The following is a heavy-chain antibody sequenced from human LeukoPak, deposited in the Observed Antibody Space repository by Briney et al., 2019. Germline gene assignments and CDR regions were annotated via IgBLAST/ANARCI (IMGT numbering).Heavy chain of an antibody. J-gene: IGHJ6*03. CDR3: ARGLVYMDV. Sequence: SQTLSLTCAVSGGSLSSGGYSWSWIRQPPGKGLEWIGYIYYSGSTYYNPSLKSRVIISVDTSKNQFSLKLSSVTAADTAVYYCARGLVYMDVWGKGTTVTISS. D-gene: IGHD6-19*01. V-gene: IGHV4-30-4*07. CDR1: GGSLSSGGYS. CDR2: IYYSGST.